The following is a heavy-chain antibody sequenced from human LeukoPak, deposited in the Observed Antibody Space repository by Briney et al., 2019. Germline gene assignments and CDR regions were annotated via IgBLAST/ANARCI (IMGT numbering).Heavy chain of an antibody. CDR1: GFTLSSYA. V-gene: IGHV3-23*01. CDR2: VDGGGGGT. CDR3: AKQSAGSAAWYSLHYDF. D-gene: IGHD6-13*01. Sequence: AGGSLRLSCAASGFTLSSYAMTWVRQAPGRGLEWVSSVDGGGGGTYYADSVKGRFTIFRDNSKDTLYLQMNGLRAEDTAVYFCAKQSAGSAAWYSLHYDFWGQGTLVTVSS. J-gene: IGHJ4*02.